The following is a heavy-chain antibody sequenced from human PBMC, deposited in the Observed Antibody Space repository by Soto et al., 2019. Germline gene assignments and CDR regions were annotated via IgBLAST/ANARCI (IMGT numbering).Heavy chain of an antibody. V-gene: IGHV1-3*01. CDR3: ARVYYSSGWQFGY. J-gene: IGHJ4*02. CDR2: INAGNGNT. CDR1: GYTFTSYA. Sequence: GASVKVSCKASGYTFTSYAMHWVRQAPGQRLEWMGWINAGNGNTKYSQKFQGRVTITRDTSASTAYMKLSSLRSEDTAAYYCARVYYSSGWQFGYWGQGTLVTVSS. D-gene: IGHD6-19*01.